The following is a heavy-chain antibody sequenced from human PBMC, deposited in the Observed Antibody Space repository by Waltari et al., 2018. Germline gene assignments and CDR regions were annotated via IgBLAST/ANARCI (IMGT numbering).Heavy chain of an antibody. CDR3: ARAMGRGSYMDV. CDR1: GGSISSYS. D-gene: IGHD5-12*01. Sequence: QVHLQDSAPGLVKPSKTLSLTCTFSGGSISSYSWSWIRQPPGKGLEWIGYIYYSGSTNYNPSLKSRVTRSVDTSKNQFSLKLSSVTAADTAVYYCARAMGRGSYMDVWGKGTTVTVSS. CDR2: IYYSGST. J-gene: IGHJ6*03. V-gene: IGHV4-59*01.